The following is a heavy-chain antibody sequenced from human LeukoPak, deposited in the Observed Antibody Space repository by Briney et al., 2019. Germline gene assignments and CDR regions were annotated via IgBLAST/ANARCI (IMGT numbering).Heavy chain of an antibody. CDR3: AREDYYGSAYNWFDP. CDR2: ISSSSSYI. Sequence: PGGSLRLSCAASGFTFSSYSMNWVRQAPGKGLEWVSSISSSSSYIYYADLVKGRFTIARHNAKNSLYLQMHSLRAEDTAVYYCAREDYYGSAYNWFDPWGQGTLVTVSS. V-gene: IGHV3-21*01. J-gene: IGHJ5*02. CDR1: GFTFSSYS. D-gene: IGHD3-10*01.